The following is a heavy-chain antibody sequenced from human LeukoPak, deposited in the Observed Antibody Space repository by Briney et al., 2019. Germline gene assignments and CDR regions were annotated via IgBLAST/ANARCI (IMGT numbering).Heavy chain of an antibody. D-gene: IGHD3-10*01. CDR3: ARYGSGSYRLFDY. V-gene: IGHV4-59*08. J-gene: IGHJ4*02. CDR1: GGSFSGYY. CDR2: IYYSGST. Sequence: SETLSLTCAVYGGSFSGYYWSWIRQPPGKGLEWIGYIYYSGSTNYNPSLKSRVTISVDTSKNQFSLKLSSVTAADTAVYYCARYGSGSYRLFDYWGQGTLVTVSS.